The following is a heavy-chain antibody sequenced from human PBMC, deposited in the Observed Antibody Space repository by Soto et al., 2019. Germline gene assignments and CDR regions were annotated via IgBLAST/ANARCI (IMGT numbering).Heavy chain of an antibody. CDR1: GGSISSYY. D-gene: IGHD6-6*01. J-gene: IGHJ6*02. V-gene: IGHV4-4*07. CDR3: ARVRIAARTGAYGMDV. Sequence: PSETLSLTCTVSGGSISSYYWSWIRQPAGKGLEWIGRIYTNGSTNYNPSLKRRVTMSVDTSKNQFSLQLSSVTAADTAVYYCARVRIAARTGAYGMDVWGQGTTVTVSS. CDR2: IYTNGST.